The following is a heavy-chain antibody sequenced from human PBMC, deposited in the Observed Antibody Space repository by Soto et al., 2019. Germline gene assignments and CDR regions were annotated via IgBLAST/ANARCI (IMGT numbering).Heavy chain of an antibody. CDR3: ARGGGYYDILTGYSHYYYYGMDV. Sequence: QVQLQESGPGLVKPSQTLSLTCTVSGGSISSGGYYWSWIRQHPGKGLEWIGYIYYSGSTYYNPSPNGRVTISVHTSKNQFSLKLSSVTAADTAVYYCARGGGYYDILTGYSHYYYYGMDVWGQGTTVTVSS. V-gene: IGHV4-31*03. D-gene: IGHD3-9*01. J-gene: IGHJ6*02. CDR1: GGSISSGGYY. CDR2: IYYSGST.